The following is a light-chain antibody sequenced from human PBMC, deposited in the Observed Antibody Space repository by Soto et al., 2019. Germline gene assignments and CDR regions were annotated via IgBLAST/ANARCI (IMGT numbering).Light chain of an antibody. V-gene: IGKV3-20*01. CDR1: QSVNSGY. CDR2: GAS. Sequence: EIVLTQSPGTLSLSPGERATLSCKASQSVNSGYLVWYQQKPGQSPRLLVYGASSRAPGTPDRFSGSGSGTDFTLTISRLEPEDFAVYYCQQYISSPRTFGQGTRVEIK. CDR3: QQYISSPRT. J-gene: IGKJ1*01.